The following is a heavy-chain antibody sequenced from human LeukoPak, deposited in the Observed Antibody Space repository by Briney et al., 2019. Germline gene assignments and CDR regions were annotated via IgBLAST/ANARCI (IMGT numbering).Heavy chain of an antibody. Sequence: GGSLRLSCAASGFILSSNAMSWVRQAPGKGLEWVAVISVSGTTIHYANSVKGRFTISRDNSKNTLYLQMDGLRAGDTALYYCAKGSASAGGFDLWGQGTLVTVSS. J-gene: IGHJ4*02. CDR3: AKGSASAGGFDL. V-gene: IGHV3-23*01. D-gene: IGHD6-13*01. CDR1: GFILSSNA. CDR2: ISVSGTTI.